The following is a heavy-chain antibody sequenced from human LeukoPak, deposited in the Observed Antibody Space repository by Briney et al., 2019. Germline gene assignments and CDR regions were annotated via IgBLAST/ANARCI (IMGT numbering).Heavy chain of an antibody. D-gene: IGHD1-14*01. CDR2: IMPSGGST. Sequence: ASVKVSCKASGYTFSSYYVHWVRQAPGQGLEWMGRIMPSGGSTIYAQKLQGRVTVTSDTSTSTVYLEVSSLRPEDTAVYYCARDNHKWSLDYWGQGALVTVSS. J-gene: IGHJ4*02. V-gene: IGHV1-46*04. CDR3: ARDNHKWSLDY. CDR1: GYTFSSYY.